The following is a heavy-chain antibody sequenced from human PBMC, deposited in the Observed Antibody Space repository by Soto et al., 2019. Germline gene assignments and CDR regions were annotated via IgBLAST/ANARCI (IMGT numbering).Heavy chain of an antibody. CDR3: ASGWFGEFVYQFDY. CDR2: ISAYNGNT. D-gene: IGHD3-10*01. CDR1: GYTFTSYG. Sequence: QVQLVQSGAEVKKPGASVKVSCKPSGYTFTSYGITWVRQAPGQGLEWMGWISAYNGNTNYAQKFQGRVTMTTDTXXSTAYVALRSLGSDDTAVYYCASGWFGEFVYQFDYWGQGTLVTVSS. V-gene: IGHV1-18*01. J-gene: IGHJ4*02.